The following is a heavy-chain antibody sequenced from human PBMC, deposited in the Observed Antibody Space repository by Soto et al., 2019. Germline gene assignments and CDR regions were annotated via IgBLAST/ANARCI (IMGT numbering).Heavy chain of an antibody. V-gene: IGHV4-31*03. J-gene: IGHJ4*02. Sequence: QVQLQESGPGLVKPSQTLSLTCTVSGGSFSSGYYFWTWIRQLPGKGLEWIGYISYSGSTQYNPSLQSRVTMSVDTSENQFSRKLSSVTAADTAVYYCARESDWPRGYFESWGQGAQVIVSS. CDR2: ISYSGST. CDR1: GGSFSSGYYF. CDR3: ARESDWPRGYFES. D-gene: IGHD3-9*01.